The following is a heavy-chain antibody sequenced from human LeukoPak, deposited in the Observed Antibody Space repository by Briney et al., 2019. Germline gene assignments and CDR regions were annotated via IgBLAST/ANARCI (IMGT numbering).Heavy chain of an antibody. CDR3: ARSAIDAFDI. CDR2: IYNSGST. Sequence: KSSETLSLTCTVSGGSISSYYWSLIRQPPGKGLECIGYIYNSGSTNYNPSLKSRVSISVDTSKNQFSLKLSSVTAADTAVYYCARSAIDAFDIWGQGTMVTVSS. V-gene: IGHV4-59*08. J-gene: IGHJ3*02. D-gene: IGHD6-25*01. CDR1: GGSISSYY.